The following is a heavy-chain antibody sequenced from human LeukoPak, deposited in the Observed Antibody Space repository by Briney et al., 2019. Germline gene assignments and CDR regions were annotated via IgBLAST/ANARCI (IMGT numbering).Heavy chain of an antibody. CDR2: IYSGGST. D-gene: IGHD3-10*01. CDR1: GFTVSSNY. CDR3: ARDPLRSGYFDL. Sequence: GGSLRLSCAASGFTVSSNYMSWVRQAPGKGPEWVSVIYSGGSTYYADSVKGRFTISRDNSKNTLYLQMNSLRAEDTAVYYCARDPLRSGYFDLWGRGTLVTVSS. V-gene: IGHV3-53*01. J-gene: IGHJ2*01.